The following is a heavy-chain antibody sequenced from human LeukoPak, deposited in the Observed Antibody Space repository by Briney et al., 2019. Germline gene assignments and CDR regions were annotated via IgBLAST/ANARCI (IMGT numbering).Heavy chain of an antibody. Sequence: SETLSLTCAVYGGSFSGYYWSWIRQPPGKGLERIGEINHSGSTNYNPSLKSRVTISVDTSKNQFSLKLSSVTAADTAVYYCARAYSYCSSTSCYWGRSWFDPWGQGTLVTVSS. D-gene: IGHD2-2*01. V-gene: IGHV4-34*01. CDR3: ARAYSYCSSTSCYWGRSWFDP. CDR2: INHSGST. J-gene: IGHJ5*02. CDR1: GGSFSGYY.